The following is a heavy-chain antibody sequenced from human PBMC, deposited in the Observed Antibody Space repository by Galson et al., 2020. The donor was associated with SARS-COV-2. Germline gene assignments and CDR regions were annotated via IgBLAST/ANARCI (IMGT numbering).Heavy chain of an antibody. J-gene: IGHJ4*02. CDR1: GESFSVYY. V-gene: IGHV4-34*01. D-gene: IGHD2-21*02. CDR2: INSSGST. Sequence: SETLSPTCAVYGESFSVYYWRWIRPPPGTGLEWLGEINSSGSTNYNPSLKSRVTISVDTPKTHSSPMLSSVPAPDPAAFYRAREDNFFLVVTAARMCYFDYWGRGTLATVSS. CDR3: AREDNFFLVVTAARMCYFDY.